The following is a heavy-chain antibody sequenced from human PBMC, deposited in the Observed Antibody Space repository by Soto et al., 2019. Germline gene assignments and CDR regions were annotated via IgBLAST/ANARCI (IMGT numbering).Heavy chain of an antibody. CDR2: SSYNGGT. D-gene: IGHD3-10*01. Sequence: SETLSLTCTVSTDSSSFTNSYWGWIRQPPGKGLQWIGSSSYNGGTFYNPSLKGRVVISFDTSKKQSSLQVTSVTAADTAVYFCARHRIEVVWRGFDFWGQGSPVTAPQ. CDR1: TDSSSFTNSY. J-gene: IGHJ4*02. CDR3: ARHRIEVVWRGFDF. V-gene: IGHV4-39*01.